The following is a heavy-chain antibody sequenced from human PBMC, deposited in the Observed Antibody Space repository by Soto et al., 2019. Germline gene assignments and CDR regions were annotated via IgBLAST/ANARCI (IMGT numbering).Heavy chain of an antibody. CDR1: GVSISSYY. V-gene: IGHV4-59*01. Sequence: QVQLQESGPGLVKPSETLSLTCTVSGVSISSYYWSWIRQPPGKGPEWIGYVYSSGSTNYNPSLKSRVTISVATSKSHFSLKLSSVTAADTAVYYCARGRRWPAYGMDFWGQGTTVTVSS. D-gene: IGHD6-13*01. CDR3: ARGRRWPAYGMDF. J-gene: IGHJ6*02. CDR2: VYSSGST.